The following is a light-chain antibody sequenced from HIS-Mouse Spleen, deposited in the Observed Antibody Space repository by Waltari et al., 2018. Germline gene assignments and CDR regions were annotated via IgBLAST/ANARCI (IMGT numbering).Light chain of an antibody. J-gene: IGLJ2*01. CDR1: SSDVGGYNY. V-gene: IGLV2-14*03. Sequence: QSALTQPASVSGSPGQSTTISCTGTSSDVGGYNYVSWYQHHPGKAPKLMSYDVSNRPSGVSNRFSGSKSGNTASLTISGLQAEDEADYYCSSYTSSSTLVFGGGTKLTVL. CDR2: DVS. CDR3: SSYTSSSTLV.